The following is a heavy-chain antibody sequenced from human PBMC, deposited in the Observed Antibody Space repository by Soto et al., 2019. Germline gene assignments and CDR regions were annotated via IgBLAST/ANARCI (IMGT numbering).Heavy chain of an antibody. D-gene: IGHD4-17*01. J-gene: IGHJ1*01. CDR3: ARPYGDYAEYFQH. CDR1: GGSISSSSYY. V-gene: IGHV4-39*01. CDR2: IYYSGST. Sequence: SETLSLTCTVSGGSISSSSYYWGWIRQPPGKGLEWIGSIYYSGSTYYNPSLKSRVTISVDTSKNQFSLKLSSVTAADTAVYYCARPYGDYAEYFQHWGQGTLVTVSS.